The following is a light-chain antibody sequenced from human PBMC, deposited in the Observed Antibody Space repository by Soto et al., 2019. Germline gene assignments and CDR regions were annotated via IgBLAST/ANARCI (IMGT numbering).Light chain of an antibody. CDR3: QQRSNWPFT. CDR2: GAS. Sequence: EIVLTQSPGTLSLSPGERATPSCRASQSVSSSYLAWYQQKPGQAPRLLIYGASSRATGIPDRFSGSGSGTDFTLTISSLEPEDFAVYYCQQRSNWPFTFGQGTRLEIK. V-gene: IGKV3D-20*02. CDR1: QSVSSSY. J-gene: IGKJ5*01.